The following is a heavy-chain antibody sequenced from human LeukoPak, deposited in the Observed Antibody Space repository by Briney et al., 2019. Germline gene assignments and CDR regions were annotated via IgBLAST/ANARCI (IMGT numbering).Heavy chain of an antibody. CDR3: GRAFPPLRTSSAGDL. CDR2: ISYLSSHV. Sequence: KSGGSLRLSCSASGFTSGDYDMNWVRQAPGKGLEWVSSISYLSSHVYYGDSVKGRFSISRDNAKNSLYLQMNSLGAEDTAIYYCGRAFPPLRTSSAGDLWGQGILVTVSS. V-gene: IGHV3-21*01. CDR1: GFTSGDYD. D-gene: IGHD3-16*01. J-gene: IGHJ4*02.